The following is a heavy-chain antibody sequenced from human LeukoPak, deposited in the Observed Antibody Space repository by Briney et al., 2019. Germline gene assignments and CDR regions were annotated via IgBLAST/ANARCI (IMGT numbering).Heavy chain of an antibody. D-gene: IGHD2-2*02. J-gene: IGHJ3*02. Sequence: KTSETLSLTCAVSGYSISSGYYWGWIRQPPGKGLEWIGSIYHSGSTYYNPSLKGRVTISVDTSKNQFSLKLSSVTAADTAVYYCARPRYCSSTSCYSSDAFDTWGQGTMVTVSS. V-gene: IGHV4-38-2*01. CDR1: GYSISSGYY. CDR3: ARPRYCSSTSCYSSDAFDT. CDR2: IYHSGST.